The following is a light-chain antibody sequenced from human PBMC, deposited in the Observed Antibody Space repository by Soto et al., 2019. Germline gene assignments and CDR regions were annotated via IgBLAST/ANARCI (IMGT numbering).Light chain of an antibody. CDR1: QSISSY. V-gene: IGKV1-39*01. Sequence: DIQMTQSPSSLSASVGDRVTITCRASQSISSYLNWYQQKPGKAPKLLIYAASSLQSRVPSRFSGSGSGTDFTLTISSLQPEDFATYYCQQSYSTPYTFGHGTKLEIK. CDR2: AAS. J-gene: IGKJ2*01. CDR3: QQSYSTPYT.